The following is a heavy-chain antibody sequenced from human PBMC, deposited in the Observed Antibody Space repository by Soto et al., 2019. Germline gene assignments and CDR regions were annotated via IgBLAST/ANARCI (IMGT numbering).Heavy chain of an antibody. D-gene: IGHD6-6*01. CDR1: GLSLSSSGMS. CDR3: AHSRRYGSSYPVYYFDF. V-gene: IGHV2-5*02. J-gene: IGHJ4*02. Sequence: QITLKESGPTLVKPTQTLTVTCTFSGLSLSSSGMSVGWIRQPPGKPLDWLALIYWDDTKHYSPSLRTRLAMTKDTSKNQVVPTTTNMDPVDTATYDCAHSRRYGSSYPVYYFDFWGQGTLVTVSS. CDR2: IYWDDTK.